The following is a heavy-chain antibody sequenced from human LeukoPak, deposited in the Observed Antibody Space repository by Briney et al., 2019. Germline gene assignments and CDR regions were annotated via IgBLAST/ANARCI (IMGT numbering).Heavy chain of an antibody. CDR1: GFTFSSYE. CDR2: ISSSGSTI. V-gene: IGHV3-48*03. D-gene: IGHD1-1*01. J-gene: IGHJ6*03. CDR3: ARSAGTPYYYYYYMDV. Sequence: GGSLRLSCAASGFTFSSYEMNWVRQAPGKGLEWVSYISSSGSTIYYADSVKGRFTISRDNAKNSLYLQMSTLRAEDTAVYYCARSAGTPYYYYYYMDVWGKGTTVTVSS.